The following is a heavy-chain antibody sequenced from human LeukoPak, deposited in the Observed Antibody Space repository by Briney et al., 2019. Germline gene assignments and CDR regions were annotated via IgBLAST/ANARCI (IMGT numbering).Heavy chain of an antibody. J-gene: IGHJ6*02. D-gene: IGHD6-13*01. V-gene: IGHV3-30*18. CDR1: GITFSTYG. CDR3: ANAGRDSSSTISCGMDV. Sequence: GGSLRLSCAASGITFSTYGMYWVRQAPGKGLEWVAVISHDGNNKYYADSVKGRFTISRDNSKNTPYLQMNSLRAEDTAVYYCANAGRDSSSTISCGMDVWGQGTTVTVSS. CDR2: ISHDGNNK.